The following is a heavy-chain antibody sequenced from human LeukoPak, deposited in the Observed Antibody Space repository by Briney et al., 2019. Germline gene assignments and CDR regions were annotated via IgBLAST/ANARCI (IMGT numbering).Heavy chain of an antibody. V-gene: IGHV1-2*02. CDR2: INPNGGGR. J-gene: IGHJ3*02. CDR1: GYTFTGYY. CDR3: ARGADILTGYYNGDAFDI. Sequence: ASVKVSCKASGYTFTGYYLHWVRQAPGQGLEWMGWINPNGGGREYAQKFQGRVNMTRDTAISTAYMELSSLTFDDTAIYYCARGADILTGYYNGDAFDIWGQGTMVTVSS. D-gene: IGHD3-9*01.